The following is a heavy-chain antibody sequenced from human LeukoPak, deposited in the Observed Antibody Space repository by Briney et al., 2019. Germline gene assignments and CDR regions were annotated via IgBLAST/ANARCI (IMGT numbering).Heavy chain of an antibody. J-gene: IGHJ4*02. V-gene: IGHV3-53*05. D-gene: IGHD1-7*01. CDR1: GFTVSNNY. CDR3: SITGTKGSLDY. CDR2: IYTDGRT. Sequence: QPGGSLRLSCAASGFTVSNNYMTWVRQAPGKGLEWVSVIYTDGRTHYADTVKGRFTVSRDSSENTLYLQMSSLRSEDTAVYYCSITGTKGSLDYWGQGTLVTVSS.